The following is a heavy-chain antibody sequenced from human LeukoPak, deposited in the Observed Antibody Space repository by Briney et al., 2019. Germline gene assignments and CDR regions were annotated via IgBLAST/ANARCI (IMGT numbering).Heavy chain of an antibody. CDR1: GYTFTGYY. J-gene: IGHJ4*02. CDR2: INPNSGGT. V-gene: IGHV1-2*02. CDR3: ARAAKPTYYYDSSGYPPYYFDY. D-gene: IGHD3-22*01. Sequence: GASVKVSCKASGYTFTGYYMHWVRQAPGQGLEWMGWINPNSGGTNYAQKFQGRVTMTRDTSISTAYMELSRLRFDDTAVYYCARAAKPTYYYDSSGYPPYYFDYWGQGTLVTVSS.